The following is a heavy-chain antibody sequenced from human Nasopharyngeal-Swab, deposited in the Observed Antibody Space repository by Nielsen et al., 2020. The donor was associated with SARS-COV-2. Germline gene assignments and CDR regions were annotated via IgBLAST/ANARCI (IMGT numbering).Heavy chain of an antibody. CDR2: IYYSGST. CDR3: ARCKAAHNWFDP. V-gene: IGHV4-59*13. Sequence: SETLSLTCTVSGGAISSYYWSWIRQPPGKGLEWIGYIYYSGSTNYNPSLKSRVTISVDTSKNQFSLKLSSVTAADTAVYYCARCKAAHNWFDPWGQGTLVTFSS. D-gene: IGHD6-6*01. J-gene: IGHJ5*02. CDR1: GGAISSYY.